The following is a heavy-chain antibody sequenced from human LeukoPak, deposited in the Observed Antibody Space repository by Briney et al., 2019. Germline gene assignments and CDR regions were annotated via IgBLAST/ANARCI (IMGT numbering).Heavy chain of an antibody. Sequence: SETLSLTCTVSGGSISSYQWSWIRQPPGKGLEWIGYISYSGFTNYNPSLKSRVTISLDTSKKNSSLKLTSVTAADTAVYYCATNAGPSGAGDVLDIWGHGTMVTVSS. V-gene: IGHV4-59*01. CDR1: GGSISSYQ. CDR2: ISYSGFT. J-gene: IGHJ3*02. D-gene: IGHD1-26*01. CDR3: ATNAGPSGAGDVLDI.